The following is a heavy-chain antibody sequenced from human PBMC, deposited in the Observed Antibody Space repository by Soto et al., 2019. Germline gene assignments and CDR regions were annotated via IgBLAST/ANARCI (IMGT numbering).Heavy chain of an antibody. V-gene: IGHV4-39*01. Sequence: SETLSLTCTLSGASITSTTYFWAWIRQPPGRGLEWVGSIYYNGKTHYNPSLKNRVTISVDRSKNQFSLQMTSVTAADTAVYYCAKNLPRTGRFDYWGQGTLVTVSS. CDR3: AKNLPRTGRFDY. CDR1: GASITSTTYF. CDR2: IYYNGKT. J-gene: IGHJ4*02.